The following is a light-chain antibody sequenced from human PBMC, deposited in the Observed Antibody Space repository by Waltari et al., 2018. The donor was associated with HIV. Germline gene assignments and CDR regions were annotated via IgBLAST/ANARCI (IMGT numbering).Light chain of an antibody. CDR2: SNN. Sequence: QSVLTQPPSASGTPGQRVTISCSGSSSTIGSNTVNWYQQLPGTAPKLLIYSNNPRPSGVPDRCTGAKAGTSASLAISGLQSEDEADYYCAAWDDSLNGPWVVGGGTKLTVL. V-gene: IGLV1-44*01. J-gene: IGLJ3*02. CDR3: AAWDDSLNGPWV. CDR1: SSTIGSNT.